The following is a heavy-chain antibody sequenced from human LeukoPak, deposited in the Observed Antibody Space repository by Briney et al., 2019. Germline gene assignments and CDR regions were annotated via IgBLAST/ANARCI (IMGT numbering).Heavy chain of an antibody. CDR2: INHSGST. CDR3: ARARPGGILTGMKYFQH. Sequence: PSETLSLTCAVYGGSFSGYYWSWIRQPPGKGLEWIGEINHSGSTNYNPSLKSRVTISVDTSKNQFSLKLSSVTAADTAVYYCARARPGGILTGMKYFQHWGQGTLVTVSS. D-gene: IGHD3-9*01. J-gene: IGHJ1*01. CDR1: GGSFSGYY. V-gene: IGHV4-34*01.